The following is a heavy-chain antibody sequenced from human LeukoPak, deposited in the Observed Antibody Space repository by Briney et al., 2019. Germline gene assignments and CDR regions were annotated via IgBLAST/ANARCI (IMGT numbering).Heavy chain of an antibody. D-gene: IGHD5-12*01. CDR1: GFTFSSYA. Sequence: GGSLRLSCAASGFTFSSYAMIWVRQAPGKGLEWGSSISSSSSYIYYADSVKGRFTISRDNATNSLYLQMNSLRAEATAVYYCARGHSGYDYSGFDYWGQGTLVTVSS. CDR2: ISSSSSYI. CDR3: ARGHSGYDYSGFDY. J-gene: IGHJ4*02. V-gene: IGHV3-21*04.